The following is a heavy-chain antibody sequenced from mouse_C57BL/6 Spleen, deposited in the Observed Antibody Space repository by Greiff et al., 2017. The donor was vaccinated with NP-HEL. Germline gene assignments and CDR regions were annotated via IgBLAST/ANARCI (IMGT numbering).Heavy chain of an antibody. J-gene: IGHJ3*01. D-gene: IGHD2-1*01. V-gene: IGHV1-19*01. Sequence: VQLQQSGPVLVKPGASVKMSCKASGYTFTDYYMNWVKQSHGKSLEWIGVINPYNGGTSYNQQFKGKATLTVDKSSSTAYLELNSLTSEDSAVYYCARGDGTRGFAYWGQGTLVTVSA. CDR1: GYTFTDYY. CDR3: ARGDGTRGFAY. CDR2: INPYNGGT.